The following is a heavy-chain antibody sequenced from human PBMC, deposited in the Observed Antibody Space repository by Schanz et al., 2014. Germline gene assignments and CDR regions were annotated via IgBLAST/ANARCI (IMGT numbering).Heavy chain of an antibody. CDR3: ARVELSVYYYAMDV. V-gene: IGHV3-21*02. Sequence: EVQLVESGGGLVRPGDSLRLSCAASGFTFSSYNINWVRQAPGKGLEYISSISPSSSYIYYADSVKGRFTISRDNAKNSLYLQMNSLRAEDAAVYYCARVELSVYYYAMDVWGQGTTDTVSS. CDR1: GFTFSSYN. CDR2: ISPSSSYI. D-gene: IGHD2-15*01. J-gene: IGHJ6*02.